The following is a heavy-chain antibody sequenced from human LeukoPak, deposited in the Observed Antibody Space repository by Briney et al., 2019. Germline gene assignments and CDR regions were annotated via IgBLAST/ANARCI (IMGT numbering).Heavy chain of an antibody. J-gene: IGHJ4*02. D-gene: IGHD6-13*01. Sequence: PGGSLRLSCAASGFTFSSCAMSWVRQAPGKGLEWVSSISGSGGSTDYADSVKGRFTISRDNSKNTLYLQMNSLRAEDTAVYYCARCIAAVASFASDYWGQGTLVTVSS. CDR2: ISGSGGST. V-gene: IGHV3-23*01. CDR1: GFTFSSCA. CDR3: ARCIAAVASFASDY.